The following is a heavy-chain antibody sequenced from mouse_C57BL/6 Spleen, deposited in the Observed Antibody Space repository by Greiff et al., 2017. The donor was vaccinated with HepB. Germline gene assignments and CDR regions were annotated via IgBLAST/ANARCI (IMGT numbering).Heavy chain of an antibody. CDR2: INPSSGYT. Sequence: VQLQQSGADLARPGASVKMSCKASGYTFTSYTMHWVPQRPGQGLEWIVYINPSSGYTKYNKKFKDKATLTADKSSSTAYMQLSSLTSENSAVYYCASNFSTTALPYYAMDYWGQGTSVTVSS. J-gene: IGHJ4*01. V-gene: IGHV1-4*01. CDR3: ASNFSTTALPYYAMDY. D-gene: IGHD1-1*01. CDR1: GYTFTSYT.